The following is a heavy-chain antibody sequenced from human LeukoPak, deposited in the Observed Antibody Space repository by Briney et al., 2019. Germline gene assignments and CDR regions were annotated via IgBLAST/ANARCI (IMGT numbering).Heavy chain of an antibody. V-gene: IGHV1-3*01. CDR2: INAGNGNT. Sequence: WASVKVSCKASGYTFTRYAMHWVRQAPGQRLEWMGWINAGNGNTKYSQKFQGRVTMTRNTSISTAYMELSSLRSEDTAVYYCGCSSTSPTYYYGMDVWGQGTTVTVSS. CDR3: GCSSTSPTYYYGMDV. D-gene: IGHD2-2*01. J-gene: IGHJ6*02. CDR1: GYTFTRYA.